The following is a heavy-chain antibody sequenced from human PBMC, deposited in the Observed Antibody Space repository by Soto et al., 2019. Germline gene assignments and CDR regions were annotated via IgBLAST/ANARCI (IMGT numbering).Heavy chain of an antibody. J-gene: IGHJ3*02. CDR2: ISHSGTT. CDR3: ARGECSSVYCFTWWALDI. V-gene: IGHV4-34*01. D-gene: IGHD2-2*01. CDR1: GGSFSGYY. Sequence: QVQLQQWGAGLLKPSETLSLTCAVYGGSFSGYYWTWIRQTPGKGLEWIGEISHSGTTNYKPSLKSRVTISADPSKKQFSLNLPAVTAADSGVYYCARGECSSVYCFTWWALDIWCQGTVVTVSS.